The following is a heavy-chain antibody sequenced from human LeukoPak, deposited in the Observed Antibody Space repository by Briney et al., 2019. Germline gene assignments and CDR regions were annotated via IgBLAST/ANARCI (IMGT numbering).Heavy chain of an antibody. D-gene: IGHD3-3*01. CDR1: GGSISSGSYY. CDR3: ARGQHRAGFSDYYYMDV. Sequence: SETLSLTCTVSGGSISSGSYYWSWIRQPAGKGLEWIGRIYTSGSTNYNPSLKSRVTISVDTSKNQFSLKLSSVTAADTAVYYCARGQHRAGFSDYYYMDVWGKGTTVTISS. V-gene: IGHV4-61*02. CDR2: IYTSGST. J-gene: IGHJ6*03.